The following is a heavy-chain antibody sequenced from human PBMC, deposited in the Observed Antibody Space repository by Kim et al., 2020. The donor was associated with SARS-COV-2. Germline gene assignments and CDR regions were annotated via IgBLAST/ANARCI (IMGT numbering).Heavy chain of an antibody. V-gene: IGHV3-23*01. Sequence: GGSLRLSCAASGFSFSSYVMNWVRQTPGKGLEWVSTIRGSGDNAYYADSAKGRFTISRDNSKNTLYLQMNSLRAEDTAIYYCAKMKIFSGYDIGGGVFDYWGQGTLVTVSS. J-gene: IGHJ4*02. CDR1: GFSFSSYV. CDR2: IRGSGDNA. CDR3: AKMKIFSGYDIGGGVFDY. D-gene: IGHD5-12*01.